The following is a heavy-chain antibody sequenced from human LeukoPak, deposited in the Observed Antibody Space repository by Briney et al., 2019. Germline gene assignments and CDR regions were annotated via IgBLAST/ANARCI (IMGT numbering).Heavy chain of an antibody. CDR2: IYYSGST. CDR1: GGSISSSSYY. CDR3: DYYDRSCYQTWFDP. Sequence: SETLSLTCTVSGGSISSSSYYWGWIRQPPGKGLEWIGSIYYSGSTYYNPSLKSRVTISVDTSKNQFSLKLSSVTAADTAVYYCDYYDRSCYQTWFDPWGQGTLVTVSS. J-gene: IGHJ5*02. D-gene: IGHD3-22*01. V-gene: IGHV4-39*07.